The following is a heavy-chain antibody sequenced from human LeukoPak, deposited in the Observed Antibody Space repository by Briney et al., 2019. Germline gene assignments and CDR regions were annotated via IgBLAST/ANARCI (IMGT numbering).Heavy chain of an antibody. D-gene: IGHD5-18*01. Sequence: SETLSLTCTVSGGSISSYYWSWIRQPPGKGLEWIGYIYYSGSTNYNPSLKSRVTISVDTSKNQFSLKLSSVTAADTAVYYCAREPHSYGLYYFDYWGQGTLVTVSS. V-gene: IGHV4-59*12. J-gene: IGHJ4*02. CDR3: AREPHSYGLYYFDY. CDR1: GGSISSYY. CDR2: IYYSGST.